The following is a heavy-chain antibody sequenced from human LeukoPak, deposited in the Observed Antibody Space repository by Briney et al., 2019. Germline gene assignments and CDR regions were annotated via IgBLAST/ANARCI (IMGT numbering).Heavy chain of an antibody. CDR1: GGSITSHF. CDR2: IHYSGST. V-gene: IGHV4-59*11. CDR3: ARLVWLGESPGSWFDS. D-gene: IGHD3-10*01. J-gene: IGHJ5*01. Sequence: SETLSLTCSVSGGSITSHFWSWIRQPPGKGLEWIGYIHYSGSTNYNPSLKSRVTISPDTSKNQLFLKLNSVTAADTAVYYCARLVWLGESPGSWFDSWGQGALVTVSS.